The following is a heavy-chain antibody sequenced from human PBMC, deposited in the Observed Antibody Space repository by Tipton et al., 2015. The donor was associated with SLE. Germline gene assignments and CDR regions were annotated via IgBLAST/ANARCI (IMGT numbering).Heavy chain of an antibody. CDR1: GGSISSDVSF. V-gene: IGHV4-61*02. J-gene: IGHJ4*02. CDR3: ARGGYRGFDY. CDR2: IYSRGRT. D-gene: IGHD5-18*01. Sequence: TLSLTCTVSGGSISSDVSFWNWIRQPAGKGLEWIGRIYSRGRTDYNPSLKSRVTISVDTSKNQFSLKLSSVTPADTAVYYCARGGYRGFDYWGQGTLVTVSS.